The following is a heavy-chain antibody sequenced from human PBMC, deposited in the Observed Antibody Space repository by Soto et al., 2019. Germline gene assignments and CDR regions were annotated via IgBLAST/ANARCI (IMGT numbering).Heavy chain of an antibody. Sequence: SGPTLVNPTQTLTLTCTFSGFSLSTSGVGVGWIRQPPGKALEWLAIIYWDDEKRYSPSLKTRLTVTKDTSKNQVVLTMTNVDPVDTATYYCAHRAYFDSGKQFDYWGQGTLVTVS. V-gene: IGHV2-5*02. D-gene: IGHD3-10*01. CDR3: AHRAYFDSGKQFDY. J-gene: IGHJ4*02. CDR1: GFSLSTSGVG. CDR2: IYWDDEK.